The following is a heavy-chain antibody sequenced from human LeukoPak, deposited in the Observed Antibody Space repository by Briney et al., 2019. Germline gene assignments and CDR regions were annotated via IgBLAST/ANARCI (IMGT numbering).Heavy chain of an antibody. V-gene: IGHV4-4*07. CDR3: ARAVYGGNFAAFDI. J-gene: IGHJ3*02. D-gene: IGHD4-23*01. CDR1: GGSISSYY. CDR2: IYYSGST. Sequence: SETLSLTCTVSGGSISSYYWSWIRKPAGKGLEWIGSIYYSGSTYYNPSLKSRVTISVDTSKNQFSLKLSSVTAADTAVYYCARAVYGGNFAAFDIWGQGTMVTVSS.